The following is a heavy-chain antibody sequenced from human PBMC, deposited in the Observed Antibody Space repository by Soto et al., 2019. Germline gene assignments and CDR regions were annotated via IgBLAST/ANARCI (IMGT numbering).Heavy chain of an antibody. J-gene: IGHJ4*02. Sequence: GGSLRLSCAASGFTFSSYGMHWVRQAPGKGLEWVAVIWYDGSNKYYADSVKGRFTISRDNSKNTLYLQMNSLRAEDTAVYYCARGSTVTASSDYWGQGTLVTVSS. CDR3: ARGSTVTASSDY. CDR2: IWYDGSNK. D-gene: IGHD4-17*01. CDR1: GFTFSSYG. V-gene: IGHV3-33*01.